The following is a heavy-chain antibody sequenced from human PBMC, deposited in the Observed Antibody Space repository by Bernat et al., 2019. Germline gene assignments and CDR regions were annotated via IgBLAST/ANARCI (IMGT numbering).Heavy chain of an antibody. D-gene: IGHD1-26*01. CDR2: ISGSGGST. J-gene: IGHJ3*02. V-gene: IGHV3-23*01. Sequence: EVQLLESGGGLVQPGGSLRLSCATSGFTFSSYAMSWVRQAPGQGLEWVSAISGSGGSTYYADSVKGRFTISRDNSKNTLYLQMNSLRAEDKAVYYCAKDNRYSGSYLGMDAFDIWGQGTMVTVSS. CDR3: AKDNRYSGSYLGMDAFDI. CDR1: GFTFSSYA.